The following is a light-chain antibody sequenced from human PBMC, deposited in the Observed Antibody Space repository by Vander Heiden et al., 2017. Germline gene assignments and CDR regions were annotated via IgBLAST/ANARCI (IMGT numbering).Light chain of an antibody. CDR1: QGISSY. V-gene: IGKV1-9*01. CDR3: QQRNSYPPIT. CDR2: AAS. Sequence: DIQLTQSPSFLSASVGDRVTITCRASQGISSYLAWYQQKPGKAPKLLIHAASTLQSGVPSRFSGSGYGKEFTLTISSRQPEDFASYYCQQRNSYPPITFGGGTKVEIK. J-gene: IGKJ4*01.